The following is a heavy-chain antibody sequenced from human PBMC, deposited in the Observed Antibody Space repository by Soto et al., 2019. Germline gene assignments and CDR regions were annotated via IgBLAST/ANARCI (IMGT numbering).Heavy chain of an antibody. D-gene: IGHD6-19*01. CDR2: INAGNGNT. CDR3: ARDRSVAVAGPGWFDP. V-gene: IGHV1-3*01. Sequence: ASVKVSCKASGYTFTTYAMHWVRQAPGQRLEWMGWINAGNGNTKYSQKFQGRVTITRDTPASTAYMELSSLRSEDTAVYYCARDRSVAVAGPGWFDPWGQGTLVTVSS. J-gene: IGHJ5*02. CDR1: GYTFTTYA.